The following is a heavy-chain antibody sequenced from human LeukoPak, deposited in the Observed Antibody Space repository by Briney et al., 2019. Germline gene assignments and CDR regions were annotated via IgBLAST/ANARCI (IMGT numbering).Heavy chain of an antibody. V-gene: IGHV3-23*01. Sequence: GGSLRLSCAASGFTFSSYGMSWVRQAPGKGLEWVSAISGSGGNTYYADSVKGRFTISRDNSKNTLYLQMNSLRAEDTAVYYCARGNYYGSGSYEYWGQGTLVTVSS. J-gene: IGHJ4*02. CDR1: GFTFSSYG. D-gene: IGHD3-10*01. CDR3: ARGNYYGSGSYEY. CDR2: ISGSGGNT.